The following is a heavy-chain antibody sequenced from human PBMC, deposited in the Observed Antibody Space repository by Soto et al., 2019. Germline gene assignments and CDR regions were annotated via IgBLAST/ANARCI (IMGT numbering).Heavy chain of an antibody. D-gene: IGHD3-10*01. J-gene: IGHJ6*02. CDR2: ISSSSIYI. CDR3: AGFALHDVIGMDV. CDR1: GFTFSSYS. Sequence: EVQLVESGGGLVKPGGSLRLSCAASGFTFSSYSMNWVRQAPGKGLEWVSSISSSSIYIYYADSVKGRFTISRDNAKNSLYLQMNSLRAEDTAVYYCAGFALHDVIGMDVWGQGTTVTVSS. V-gene: IGHV3-21*01.